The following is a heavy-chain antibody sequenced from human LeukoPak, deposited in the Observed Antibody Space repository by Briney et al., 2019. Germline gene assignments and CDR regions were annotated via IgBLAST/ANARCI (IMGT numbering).Heavy chain of an antibody. CDR1: GFTFSSYW. Sequence: GGSLRLSCAASGFTFSSYWIHWVRQAPGKGLVWVSRINSDGSSTSYADSVKGRFTISRDNAKNTLYLQMNSLRAEDTAVYFCASGRYNSGGYFLDYWGQGTLVTVSS. V-gene: IGHV3-74*01. CDR2: INSDGSST. J-gene: IGHJ4*02. CDR3: ASGRYNSGGYFLDY. D-gene: IGHD2-15*01.